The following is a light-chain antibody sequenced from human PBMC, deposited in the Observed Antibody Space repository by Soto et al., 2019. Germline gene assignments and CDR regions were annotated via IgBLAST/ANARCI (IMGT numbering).Light chain of an antibody. J-gene: IGLJ1*01. CDR1: SSDVGAYDY. Sequence: QSALTQPASVSGSPGQSITISFTGTSSDVGAYDYVSWYLQYPDKAPQLCIYYVDHRPSGVSSRISGSKSGNTAYQTITGRQAEDDGASYFCSCADGSIDFFGTGTKLAVL. CDR3: CSCADGSIDF. V-gene: IGLV2-14*03. CDR2: YVD.